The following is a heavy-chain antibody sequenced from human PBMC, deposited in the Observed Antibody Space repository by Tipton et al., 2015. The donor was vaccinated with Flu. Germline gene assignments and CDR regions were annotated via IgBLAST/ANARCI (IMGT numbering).Heavy chain of an antibody. V-gene: IGHV3-23*01. Sequence: SLRLSCAASGFTFSSYAMSWVRQAPGKGLEWVSAISGSGGSTYYADSVKGRFTISRDNSKNTLYLQMNSLRAEDTAVYYCAKVGGAGVRGVTADFYFDYWGQGTLVTVSS. CDR3: AKVGGAGVRGVTADFYFDY. CDR1: GFTFSSYA. J-gene: IGHJ4*02. D-gene: IGHD3-10*01. CDR2: ISGSGGST.